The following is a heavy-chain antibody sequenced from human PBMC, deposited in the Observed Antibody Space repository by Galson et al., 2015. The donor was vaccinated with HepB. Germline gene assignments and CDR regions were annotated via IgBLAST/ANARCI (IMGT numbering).Heavy chain of an antibody. D-gene: IGHD5-18*01. J-gene: IGHJ4*02. CDR3: ARGEGTQLWPRVPLDY. Sequence: CAISGDSVSSNSASWNWIRQSPSRGLEWLGRTYYRSRWYNDYAVSVKSRITINPDTSKNQFSLQLNSVTPEDTAMYYCARGEGTQLWPRVPLDYWGQGTLVTVSS. CDR1: GDSVSSNSAS. V-gene: IGHV6-1*01. CDR2: TYYRSRWYN.